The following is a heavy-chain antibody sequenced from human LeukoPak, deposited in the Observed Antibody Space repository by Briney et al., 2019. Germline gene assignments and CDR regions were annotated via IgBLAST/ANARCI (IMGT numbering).Heavy chain of an antibody. J-gene: IGHJ6*02. Sequence: GASVKVSCKASGYTFTSYDINWVRQATGQGLEWMGWMNPNSGNTGYAQKFQGRVTMTRNTSISTAYMELSSLGSEDTAVYFCGTSSSWYVSDYYGTDVWGQGTTVTVSS. D-gene: IGHD6-13*01. CDR1: GYTFTSYD. CDR3: GTSSSWYVSDYYGTDV. CDR2: MNPNSGNT. V-gene: IGHV1-8*01.